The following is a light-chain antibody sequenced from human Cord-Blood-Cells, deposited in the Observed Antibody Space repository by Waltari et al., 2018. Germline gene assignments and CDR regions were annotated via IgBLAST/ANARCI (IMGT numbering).Light chain of an antibody. CDR2: RNN. J-gene: IGLJ3*02. V-gene: IGLV1-47*01. CDR1: SSNIGRNH. CDR3: AAWDDSLSGPV. Sequence: SVLTQPPSPSGTPGQRVTSFSSGSSSNIGRNHVYWYQQLLGTTPKLLIYRNNQRPSRCPDLFSGSKAGTSASRAISGLRSEDEADYYCAAWDDSLSGPVFGGGTKLTVL.